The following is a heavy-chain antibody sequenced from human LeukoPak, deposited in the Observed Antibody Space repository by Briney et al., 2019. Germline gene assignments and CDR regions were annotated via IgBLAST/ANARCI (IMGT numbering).Heavy chain of an antibody. CDR3: ARVAMSGIGSDDF. J-gene: IGHJ4*02. V-gene: IGHV1-2*02. D-gene: IGHD1-26*01. CDR1: GYTFTGYY. CDR2: ISPYSGDT. Sequence: GASVKVSCKASGYTFTGYYVHWVRQAPGQGLEWMGWISPYSGDTNYAQKFQGRVTMTRDTSISTAYMELSSLKSDDTAVYYCARVAMSGIGSDDFWGQGTLVTASS.